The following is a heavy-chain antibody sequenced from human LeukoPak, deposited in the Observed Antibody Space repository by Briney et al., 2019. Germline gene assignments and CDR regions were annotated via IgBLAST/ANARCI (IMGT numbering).Heavy chain of an antibody. CDR2: IKQDGREE. D-gene: IGHD3-10*02. CDR3: AELGITTIGGV. J-gene: IGHJ6*04. CDR1: GFAFSNYW. Sequence: GGSLRLSCAASGFAFSNYWMSWVRQAPGKGLEWVANIKQDGREEYYVDSVKGRFTISRDNAKNSLYLQMNSLRAEDTAVYYCAELGITTIGGVWGKGTTVTISS. V-gene: IGHV3-7*01.